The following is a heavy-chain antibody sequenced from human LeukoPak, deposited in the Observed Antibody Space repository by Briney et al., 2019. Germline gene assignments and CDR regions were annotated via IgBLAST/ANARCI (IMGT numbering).Heavy chain of an antibody. D-gene: IGHD3-10*01. J-gene: IGHJ3*02. CDR1: GGSISSSSYY. CDR2: IYYSGST. Sequence: SETLSLTCTVSGGSISSSSYYWGWIRQPPGKGLEWIGSIYYSGSTYYNPSLKSRVTISVDTSKNQFSLRLSSVTAADTAVYYCARWSWAYAFDIWGQGTMVTVSS. V-gene: IGHV4-39*07. CDR3: ARWSWAYAFDI.